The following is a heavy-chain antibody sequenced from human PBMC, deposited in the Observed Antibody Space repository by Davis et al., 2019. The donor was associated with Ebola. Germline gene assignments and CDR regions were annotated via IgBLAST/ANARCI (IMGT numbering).Heavy chain of an antibody. V-gene: IGHV6-1*01. Sequence: HSQTLSLTCAISGDSVSGSSGAWNWIRQSPSRGLEWLGRTYYNSKWYNDYAASVKSRITVNPDTSKNQFSLLLNSVTPEDTAIYYCARGWFRSGMDVWGQGTMVTVSS. CDR2: TYYNSKWYN. J-gene: IGHJ3*01. D-gene: IGHD6-19*01. CDR1: GDSVSGSSGA. CDR3: ARGWFRSGMDV.